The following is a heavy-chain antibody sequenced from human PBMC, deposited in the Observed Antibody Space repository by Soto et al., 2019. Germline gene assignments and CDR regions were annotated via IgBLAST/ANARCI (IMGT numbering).Heavy chain of an antibody. CDR1: GGTFSSYA. CDR3: ARDFRGVTTIGMS. J-gene: IGHJ5*02. CDR2: IIPIFGTA. D-gene: IGHD4-17*01. V-gene: IGHV1-69*05. Sequence: QVQLVQSGAEVKKPGSSVKVSCKASGGTFSSYAISWVRQAPGQGLEWMGGIIPIFGTANYAQKFQGRVKXTXDXXTSTAYMELSSLRSEDTAVYYCARDFRGVTTIGMSWGQGTLVTVSS.